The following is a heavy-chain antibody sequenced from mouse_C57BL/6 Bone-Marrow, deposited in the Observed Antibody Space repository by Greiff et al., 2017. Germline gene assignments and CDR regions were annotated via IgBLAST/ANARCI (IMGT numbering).Heavy chain of an antibody. D-gene: IGHD2-3*01. J-gene: IGHJ1*03. CDR2: ISSGSSTI. CDR3: ARWLLNWYFDV. V-gene: IGHV5-17*01. Sequence: EVQLVESGGGLVKPGGSLKLSCAASGFTFSDYGMHWVRQAPEKGLEWVAYISSGSSTIYYADTVKGRFTISRDNAKNTRFLQMTSLRSEDTAMYYCARWLLNWYFDVWGTGTTVTVSS. CDR1: GFTFSDYG.